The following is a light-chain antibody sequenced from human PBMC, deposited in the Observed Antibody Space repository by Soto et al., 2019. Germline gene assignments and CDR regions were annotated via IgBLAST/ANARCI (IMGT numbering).Light chain of an antibody. CDR2: GDN. CDR3: AAWDDSLNAVV. CDR1: SSNIGSFYD. Sequence: QSVLTQPPSVSGAPGQRVTIPCTGSSSNIGSFYDVHWYQQLPGTVPKLLIYGDNNRPSGVPDRFSGSKSGTAASLAITGLQSEDEADYYCAAWDDSLNAVVFGGGTKLTVL. V-gene: IGLV1-40*01. J-gene: IGLJ2*01.